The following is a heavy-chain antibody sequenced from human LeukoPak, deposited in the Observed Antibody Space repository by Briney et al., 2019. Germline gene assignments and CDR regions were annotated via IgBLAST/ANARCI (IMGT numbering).Heavy chain of an antibody. CDR1: GGSFSGYY. J-gene: IGHJ5*02. Sequence: SETLSLTCAAYGGSFSGYYWSWIRQPPGKGLEWIGEINHSGSTNYNPSLKSRVTISVDMSKNQFSLKLSSVTAADTAVYYCARRGFSLYGSGSYYRWFDPWGQGTLVTVSS. CDR3: ARRGFSLYGSGSYYRWFDP. V-gene: IGHV4-34*01. D-gene: IGHD3-10*01. CDR2: INHSGST.